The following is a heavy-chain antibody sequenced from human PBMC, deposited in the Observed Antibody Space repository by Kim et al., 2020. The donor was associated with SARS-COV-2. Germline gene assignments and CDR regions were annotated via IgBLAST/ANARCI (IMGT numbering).Heavy chain of an antibody. J-gene: IGHJ2*01. Sequence: SETLSLTCAVYGGSFSGYYWSWIRQPPGKGLEWIGEINHSGSTNYNPSLKSRVTISVDTSKNQFSLKLSSVTAADTAVYYCARGGDILTGYYSPLYWYFVLWGRGTLVTVSS. V-gene: IGHV4-34*01. CDR1: GGSFSGYY. CDR2: INHSGST. CDR3: ARGGDILTGYYSPLYWYFVL. D-gene: IGHD3-9*01.